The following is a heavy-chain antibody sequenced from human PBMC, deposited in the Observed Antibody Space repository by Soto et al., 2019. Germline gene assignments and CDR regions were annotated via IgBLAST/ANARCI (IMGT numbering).Heavy chain of an antibody. D-gene: IGHD6-19*01. CDR3: AKDPRAVAGTGAFDI. Sequence: LRLSCAASGFTFTSYDMHWVRQAPGKGLEWVAVISYDGSNKYYADSVKGRFTISRDNSKNTLYLQMNSLRAEDTAVYYCAKDPRAVAGTGAFDIWGQGTMVTVSS. V-gene: IGHV3-30*18. CDR2: ISYDGSNK. CDR1: GFTFTSYD. J-gene: IGHJ3*02.